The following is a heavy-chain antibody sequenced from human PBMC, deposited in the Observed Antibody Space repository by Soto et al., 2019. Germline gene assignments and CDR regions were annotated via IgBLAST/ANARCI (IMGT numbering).Heavy chain of an antibody. CDR3: AKDPGGDCCYFDY. J-gene: IGHJ4*02. V-gene: IGHV3-30*18. CDR2: ISYDGSNK. Sequence: QVQLVESGGGVVQPGRSLRLSCAASGFTFSSYGMHWVRQAPGKGLEWVAVISYDGSNKYYADSVKGRFTISRDNSKNTLYLQMNSLRAEDTAVYYCAKDPGGDCCYFDYWGQGTLVTVSS. CDR1: GFTFSSYG. D-gene: IGHD2-21*02.